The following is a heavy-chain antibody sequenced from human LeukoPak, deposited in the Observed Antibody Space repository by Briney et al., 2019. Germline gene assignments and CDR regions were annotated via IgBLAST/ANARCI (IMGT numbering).Heavy chain of an antibody. CDR1: GFTFSNYS. CDR2: ISSSSTYI. Sequence: GGSLRLSCAAYGFTFSNYSMNWVRQAPGKGLEWVSSISSSSTYIYYADSVKGRFAVSRDNAKKSLYMQMNSLTAEHTAVYYCARGRRWELLPFDYWGEGTLVTV. CDR3: ARGRRWELLPFDY. J-gene: IGHJ4*02. D-gene: IGHD1-26*01. V-gene: IGHV3-21*01.